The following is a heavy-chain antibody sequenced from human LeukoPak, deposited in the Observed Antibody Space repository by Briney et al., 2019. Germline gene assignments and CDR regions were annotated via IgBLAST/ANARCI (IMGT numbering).Heavy chain of an antibody. CDR3: ARVPTRAAAGRHPHDY. CDR2: ISYDGSNK. V-gene: IGHV3-30-3*01. J-gene: IGHJ4*02. CDR1: GFTFSSYA. Sequence: PGRSLRLSCAASGFTFSSYAMHWVRQAPGKGLEWVAVISYDGSNKYYADSVKGRFTISRDNSKNTLYLQMNSLRAEDTAVYYCARVPTRAAAGRHPHDYWGQGTLVTVSS. D-gene: IGHD6-13*01.